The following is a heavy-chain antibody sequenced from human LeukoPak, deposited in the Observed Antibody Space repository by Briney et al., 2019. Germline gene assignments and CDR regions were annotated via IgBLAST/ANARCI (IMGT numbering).Heavy chain of an antibody. Sequence: GGSLRLSCAASGFTFSSYSMNWVRQAPGKGLEWVSSISSSSSYIYYADSVKGRFTISRDNAKNSLYLQMNSLRAEDTAVYYRARERLVGATLNNWFDPWGQGTLVTVSS. D-gene: IGHD1-26*01. CDR1: GFTFSSYS. J-gene: IGHJ5*02. CDR2: ISSSSSYI. CDR3: ARERLVGATLNNWFDP. V-gene: IGHV3-21*01.